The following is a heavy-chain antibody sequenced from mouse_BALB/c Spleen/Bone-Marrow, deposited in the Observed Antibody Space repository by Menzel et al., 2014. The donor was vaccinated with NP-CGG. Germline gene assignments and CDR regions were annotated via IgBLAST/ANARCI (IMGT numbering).Heavy chain of an antibody. CDR2: IFPGDSTT. Sequence: VQLQQSGVELVKPGASVKLSCKASGNTFTSYDINWVRQRPEQGLEWIGWIFPGDSTTKYNEKFKGKATLSTDKSSSTVHMQLSRLTSEDSAVYFCVRSRLRDWYFDDWGAGTTVTISS. CDR1: GNTFTSYD. D-gene: IGHD1-2*01. CDR3: VRSRLRDWYFDD. J-gene: IGHJ1*01. V-gene: IGHV1S56*01.